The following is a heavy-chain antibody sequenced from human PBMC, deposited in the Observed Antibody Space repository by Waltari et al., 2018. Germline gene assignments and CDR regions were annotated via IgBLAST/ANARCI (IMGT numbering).Heavy chain of an antibody. Sequence: QLQLQESGPGLVKPSGTLSLTCAVSGDSMSSTYCWSWVRQPPGKGLEWIGQVHGGKTNYNPSFASRVTVSLDTPNNQFSLRVTSVTAADSAIYYCARDRGRGLYLDSWGPGTLVAVSP. CDR3: ARDRGRGLYLDS. CDR2: VHGGKT. CDR1: GDSMSSTYC. J-gene: IGHJ4*02. V-gene: IGHV4-4*02. D-gene: IGHD2-15*01.